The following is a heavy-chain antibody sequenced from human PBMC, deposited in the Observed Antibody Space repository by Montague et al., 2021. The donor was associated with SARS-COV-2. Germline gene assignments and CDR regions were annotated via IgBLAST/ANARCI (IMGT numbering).Heavy chain of an antibody. CDR1: GFIFSNYA. D-gene: IGHD6-19*01. Sequence: SRRLSCSASGFIFSNYAMTWVRQAPGKGLEWVSTMSGSGVRRDYADSVKGRFTISRDSSKNTLYLQMNSLRVGDTAVYYCAKDTATIRIAVALMDVWGQGTTVIVSS. J-gene: IGHJ6*02. V-gene: IGHV3-23*01. CDR2: MSGSGVRR. CDR3: AKDTATIRIAVALMDV.